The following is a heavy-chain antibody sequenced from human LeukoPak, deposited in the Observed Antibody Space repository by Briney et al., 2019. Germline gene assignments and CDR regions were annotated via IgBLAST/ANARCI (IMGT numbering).Heavy chain of an antibody. J-gene: IGHJ5*02. CDR3: VRDYKGIRFGVLIGPNGWFDP. Sequence: ASVKVSCKASGYTFTSYDINWVRQATGQGLEWMGWMNPNSGNTGYAQKFQGRVTITRNTSISTAYMELSSLRAEDTALYYCVRDYKGIRFGVLIGPNGWFDPWGQGTLVTVSS. V-gene: IGHV1-8*03. CDR1: GYTFTSYD. D-gene: IGHD3-3*01. CDR2: MNPNSGNT.